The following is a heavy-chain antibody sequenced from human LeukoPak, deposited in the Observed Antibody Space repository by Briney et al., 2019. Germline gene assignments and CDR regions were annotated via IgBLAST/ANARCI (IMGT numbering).Heavy chain of an antibody. V-gene: IGHV4-39*07. CDR1: DDSIRSSSYF. D-gene: IGHD6-19*01. CDR3: ARELRRGSGLNWLDP. Sequence: PSETLSLTCSVSDDSIRSSSYFWAWIRQPPGKGLEWIGSIYYSGITYPSPSLQSRVTISVDTSKNQFSLKLTSVTAADTAVYYCARELRRGSGLNWLDPWGQGILVSVSS. CDR2: IYYSGIT. J-gene: IGHJ5*02.